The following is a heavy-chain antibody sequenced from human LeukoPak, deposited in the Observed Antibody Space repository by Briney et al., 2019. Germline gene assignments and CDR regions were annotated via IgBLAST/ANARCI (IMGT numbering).Heavy chain of an antibody. Sequence: GGSLRLSCAASGFTFGSYSMNWVRQAPGKGLEWVSYISSSSSTIYYADSVRGRFTISRDNAKNTLYLQMNSLRAEDTAVYYYARGGHIVVVTAAFDIWGQGTMVTVSS. J-gene: IGHJ3*02. V-gene: IGHV3-48*04. CDR1: GFTFGSYS. CDR2: ISSSSSTI. D-gene: IGHD2-21*02. CDR3: ARGGHIVVVTAAFDI.